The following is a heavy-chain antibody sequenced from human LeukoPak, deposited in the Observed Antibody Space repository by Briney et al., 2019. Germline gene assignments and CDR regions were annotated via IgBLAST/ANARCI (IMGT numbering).Heavy chain of an antibody. V-gene: IGHV1-69*13. D-gene: IGHD1-14*01. J-gene: IGHJ6*02. CDR2: LIPNFGTA. CDR1: GYTFTIYA. Sequence: ASVKVSCKASGYTFTIYAMNWVRQAPGQGLEWMGGLIPNFGTARGAQKFQGRVAITADESTSTAYMELSSLRSEDTAVYYCARSHRTYYYYGMDVWGQGTTVTVSS. CDR3: ARSHRTYYYYGMDV.